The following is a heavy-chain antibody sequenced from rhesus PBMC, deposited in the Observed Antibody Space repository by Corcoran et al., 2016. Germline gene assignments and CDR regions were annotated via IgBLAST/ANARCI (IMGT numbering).Heavy chain of an antibody. CDR3: ARDSGFDY. V-gene: IGHV4S11*01. Sequence: QVQLQESGPGLVKPLETQSPTCPVSGGSISRNYWSGIRPPPGKGLEWIGYISGSGSSTDYTPSLKSRVTLSVDTSKNQFSLKLSSVTAADTAVYYCARDSGFDYWGQGVLVTVSS. J-gene: IGHJ4*01. CDR1: GGSISRNY. CDR2: ISGSGSST.